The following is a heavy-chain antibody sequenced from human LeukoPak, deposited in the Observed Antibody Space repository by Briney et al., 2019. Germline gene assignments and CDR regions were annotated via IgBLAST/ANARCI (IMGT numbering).Heavy chain of an antibody. Sequence: GGSLRLSCAASGFTVSSNYMSWVRQAPGKGLEWVSVIYSGDNTYYADSVKGRFTISRDISKNTLYLRMNSLRAEDTAVYYCALDRGYSSGTRAWGQGTLVTVSS. J-gene: IGHJ5*02. D-gene: IGHD5-18*01. V-gene: IGHV3-66*01. CDR1: GFTVSSNY. CDR3: ALDRGYSSGTRA. CDR2: IYSGDNT.